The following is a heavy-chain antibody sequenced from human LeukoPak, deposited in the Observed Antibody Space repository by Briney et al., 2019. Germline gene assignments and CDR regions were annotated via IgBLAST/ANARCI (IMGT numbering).Heavy chain of an antibody. J-gene: IGHJ4*02. CDR1: GFTFSSYA. CDR2: ISGSGGST. V-gene: IGHV3-23*01. D-gene: IGHD6-19*01. CDR3: TKDRRYSSGWYYEMDC. Sequence: PGGSLRFSCAASGFTFSSYAMSWVRHAPGKGLEWVSAISGSGGSTYYADSVKGRFTISRDNSKTTLYLQMNSLRAEDTAVYYCTKDRRYSSGWYYEMDCWGQGTLVTVSS.